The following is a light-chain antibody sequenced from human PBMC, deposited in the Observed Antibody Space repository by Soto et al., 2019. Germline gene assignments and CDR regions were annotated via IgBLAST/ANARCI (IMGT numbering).Light chain of an antibody. Sequence: EIVMKQSSATLSVSPLERATLSRRASQSVSSNLAWYQQKPGQDPRILIYGASTRATGIPARFSGSGSGTKFTLTISRLQSEDFAVYYCQQYNNFHPITFGQGTRLEI. CDR3: QQYNNFHPIT. V-gene: IGKV3-15*01. CDR2: GAS. CDR1: QSVSSN. J-gene: IGKJ5*01.